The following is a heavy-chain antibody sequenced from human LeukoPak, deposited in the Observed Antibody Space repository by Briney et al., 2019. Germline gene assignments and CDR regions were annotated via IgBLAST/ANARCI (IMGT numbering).Heavy chain of an antibody. J-gene: IGHJ4*02. Sequence: ASVKVSCKASGGTFSSYAISWVRQAPGQGLEWMGGIIPIFGTANYAQKFQGRVTITADESTSTAYMELSGLRSEDTAVYYCARADHYYDSSGGFDYWGQGTLVTVSS. CDR3: ARADHYYDSSGGFDY. V-gene: IGHV1-69*13. CDR1: GGTFSSYA. D-gene: IGHD3-22*01. CDR2: IIPIFGTA.